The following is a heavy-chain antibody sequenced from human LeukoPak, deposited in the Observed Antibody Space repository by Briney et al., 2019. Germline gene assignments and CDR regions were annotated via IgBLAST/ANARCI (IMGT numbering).Heavy chain of an antibody. V-gene: IGHV4-61*02. CDR2: AHTSGST. CDR3: ARDTLTAPFYYSYMDV. CDR1: GGSMTSGTFS. J-gene: IGHJ6*03. D-gene: IGHD1-14*01. Sequence: SETLSLTCIVSGGSMTSGTFSWSWIRQPAGKGLQWIGRAHTSGSTNYNPSLRSRVTISVDTSKNLFSLELSSVTAADTAVYYCARDTLTAPFYYSYMDVWGKGTTVTVSS.